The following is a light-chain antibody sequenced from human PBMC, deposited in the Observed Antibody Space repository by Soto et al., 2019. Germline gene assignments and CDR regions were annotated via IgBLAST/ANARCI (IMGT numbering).Light chain of an antibody. CDR3: QPRSNWPPKYT. J-gene: IGKJ2*01. V-gene: IGKV3-11*01. CDR1: QSVTSY. Sequence: EIVLTQSPATLSLSPGERATLSCRASQSVTSYLAWYQQKPGQAPRLLIYDASNRATGIPARFSGSGSGTDFTLTISSLKTEDFAVYYCQPRSNWPPKYTFGQGTKLEIK. CDR2: DAS.